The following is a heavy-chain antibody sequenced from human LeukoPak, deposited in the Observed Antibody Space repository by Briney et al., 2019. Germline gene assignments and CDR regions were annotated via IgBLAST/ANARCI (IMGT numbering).Heavy chain of an antibody. J-gene: IGHJ6*03. CDR2: MNAGNGNT. CDR1: GYTFTSYA. V-gene: IGHV1-3*01. Sequence: RASVKVSCKASGYTFTSYAMHWLRQAPGQRPEWMGWMNAGNGNTKYSQKFQGRITLIRDTSAATAYMELSSLRHDDLAVYYCARGRGTSGSNRDFYYYYYMDVWGKGTTVTVSS. D-gene: IGHD2-15*01. CDR3: ARGRGTSGSNRDFYYYYYMDV.